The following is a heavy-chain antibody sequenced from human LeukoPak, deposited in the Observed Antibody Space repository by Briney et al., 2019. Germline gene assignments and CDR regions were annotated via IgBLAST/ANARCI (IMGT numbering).Heavy chain of an antibody. CDR2: ISGSGGDT. CDR3: AKDLGGEGGSGFPGY. Sequence: GGSLRLSCTASGFTFSTYSMTWVRQAPGRGLEWVSAISGSGGDTYYAESVKGRFTISRDNSKNTLYLQMNSLRAEDTAVYYCAKDLGGEGGSGFPGYWGQGTLVTVSS. D-gene: IGHD3-10*01. CDR1: GFTFSTYS. J-gene: IGHJ4*02. V-gene: IGHV3-23*01.